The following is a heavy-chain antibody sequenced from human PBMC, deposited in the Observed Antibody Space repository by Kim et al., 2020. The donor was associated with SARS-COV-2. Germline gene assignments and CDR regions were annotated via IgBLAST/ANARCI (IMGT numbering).Heavy chain of an antibody. J-gene: IGHJ4*02. CDR3: ARTTIVANDD. V-gene: IGHV4-31*02. Sequence: GGTYFTPSLESRISISIDKSKNQFSLKLSSVTAADTAVYYCARTTIVANDDWGRGTLVTVSS. D-gene: IGHD2-15*01. CDR2: GGT.